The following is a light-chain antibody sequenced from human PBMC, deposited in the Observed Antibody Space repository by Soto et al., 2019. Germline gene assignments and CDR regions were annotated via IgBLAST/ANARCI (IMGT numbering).Light chain of an antibody. CDR3: QQYHNWPLT. CDR2: GAS. CDR1: QSVSNN. J-gene: IGKJ1*01. V-gene: IGKV3-15*01. Sequence: EIVMTQSPATLSVSPGERATLSCRASQSVSNNLARYHQKPGLAPRLLIYGASTRATGIPARFSGSGSGTEFTLTISSPQSEDFAVYYCQQYHNWPLTFGQGTKVEIK.